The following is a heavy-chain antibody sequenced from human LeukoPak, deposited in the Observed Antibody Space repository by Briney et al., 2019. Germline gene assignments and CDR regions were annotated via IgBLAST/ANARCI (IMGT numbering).Heavy chain of an antibody. CDR3: ARVEMATMVHY. V-gene: IGHV1-46*01. D-gene: IGHD5-24*01. Sequence: ASVKVSCKASGYTFTSYYMHWVRQAPGQGLEWMGIINPSGGSTSYAQRFQGRVTMTRDTSTSTVYMELSSLRSEDTAVYYCARVEMATMVHYWGQGTLVTVSS. CDR1: GYTFTSYY. CDR2: INPSGGST. J-gene: IGHJ4*02.